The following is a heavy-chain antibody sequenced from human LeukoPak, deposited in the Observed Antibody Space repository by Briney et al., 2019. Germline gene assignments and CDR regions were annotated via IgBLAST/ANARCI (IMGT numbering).Heavy chain of an antibody. CDR3: AKDKGREGDY. D-gene: IGHD1-26*01. Sequence: GGSLRLSCAASGFPFSNYGMHWVRQAPGKGLEWVAVISSDGSDKYYADSVKGRFTISRDNSKNTLYLQMNSPRAEDTAVYYCAKDKGREGDYWGQGNLVTVSS. V-gene: IGHV3-30*18. CDR1: GFPFSNYG. CDR2: ISSDGSDK. J-gene: IGHJ4*02.